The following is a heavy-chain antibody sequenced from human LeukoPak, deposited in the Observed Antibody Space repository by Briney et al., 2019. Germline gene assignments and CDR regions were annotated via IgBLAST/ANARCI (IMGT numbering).Heavy chain of an antibody. CDR1: GGSISSGGYY. D-gene: IGHD1-1*01. V-gene: IGHV4-31*03. J-gene: IGHJ4*02. Sequence: SETLSLTCTVSGGSISSGGYYWSWIRQHPGKGLEWIGYIYYSGSTYYNPSLKSRVTISVDTSKNQFSLKLSSVTAADTAVYYCARGPDDLRGDFDYWGQGTLVTVSS. CDR3: ARGPDDLRGDFDY. CDR2: IYYSGST.